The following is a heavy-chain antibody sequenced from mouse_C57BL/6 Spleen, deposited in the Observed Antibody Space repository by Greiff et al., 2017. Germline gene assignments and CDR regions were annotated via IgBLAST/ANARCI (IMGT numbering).Heavy chain of an antibody. CDR3: ARSNWDEGVYAMDY. V-gene: IGHV7-3*01. CDR1: GFTFTAYY. CDR2: IRNKANGYTT. Sequence: EVKVVESGGGLVQPGGSLSLSCAASGFTFTAYYMSWVRQPPGKALEWLGFIRNKANGYTTEYSVSVKGRFTISRDNSQSILYLQMNALGAEDSATYYCARSNWDEGVYAMDYWGQGTSVTVSA. J-gene: IGHJ4*01. D-gene: IGHD4-1*01.